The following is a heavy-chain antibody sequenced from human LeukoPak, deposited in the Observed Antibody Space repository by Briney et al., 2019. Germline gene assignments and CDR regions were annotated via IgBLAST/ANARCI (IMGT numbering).Heavy chain of an antibody. CDR2: INRSGGST. Sequence: GGSLRLSCAASGFTVSNNYMSWVRQAPGKGLEWVSTINRSGGSTYYADSVKGRFTISRDNSRNTLYLQVNSLRAEDTALYYCASDTYYSDSSGYHHFDYWGQGTLVTVSS. CDR3: ASDTYYSDSSGYHHFDY. V-gene: IGHV3-23*01. J-gene: IGHJ4*02. CDR1: GFTVSNNY. D-gene: IGHD3-22*01.